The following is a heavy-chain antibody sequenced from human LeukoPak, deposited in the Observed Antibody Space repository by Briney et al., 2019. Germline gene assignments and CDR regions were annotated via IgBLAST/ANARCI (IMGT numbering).Heavy chain of an antibody. CDR1: GFTFSSCG. D-gene: IGHD3-22*01. CDR3: AKEYYYDSSGYYPSLDY. J-gene: IGHJ4*02. V-gene: IGHV3-30*18. CDR2: ISYDGSNK. Sequence: TGGSLRLSCAASGFTFSSCGMHWVRQAPGKGLEWVAVISYDGSNKYYADSVKGRFTISRDNPKNTLYLQMNSLRAEDTAVYYCAKEYYYDSSGYYPSLDYWGQGTLVTVSS.